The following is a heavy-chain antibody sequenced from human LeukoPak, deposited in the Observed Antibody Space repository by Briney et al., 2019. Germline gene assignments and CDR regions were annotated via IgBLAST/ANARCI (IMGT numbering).Heavy chain of an antibody. CDR2: IYSDDTT. Sequence: GGSLRLSCAASGFTVSSNYMSWVRQAPGKGLEYVSLIYSDDTTYYADSVKGRFTISRDNSKNTLYLQMNSLRAEDTAVYYCASESPLYYGGNPGYWGQGTLVTVSS. CDR3: ASESPLYYGGNPGY. CDR1: GFTVSSNY. V-gene: IGHV3-53*01. D-gene: IGHD4-23*01. J-gene: IGHJ4*02.